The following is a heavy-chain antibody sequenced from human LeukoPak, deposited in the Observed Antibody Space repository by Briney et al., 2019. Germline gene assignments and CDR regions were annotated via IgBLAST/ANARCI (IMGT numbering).Heavy chain of an antibody. Sequence: GESLKISCKGSGYSFTSYWIGWVRPIPGKGLEWIGIIYPGDSDTRYSPSFQGQATISADKSISTAYLQWSSLKASDTAMYYCARQVKVGAFPDYWGQGTLVTVSS. CDR2: IYPGDSDT. CDR3: ARQVKVGAFPDY. D-gene: IGHD1-26*01. CDR1: GYSFTSYW. V-gene: IGHV5-51*01. J-gene: IGHJ4*02.